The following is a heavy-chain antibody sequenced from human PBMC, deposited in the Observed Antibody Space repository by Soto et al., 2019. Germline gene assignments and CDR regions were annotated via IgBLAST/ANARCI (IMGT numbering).Heavy chain of an antibody. J-gene: IGHJ5*02. D-gene: IGHD2-15*01. Sequence: SLRTSCAAAGFTFDDYAMHWVRQAPEKGLEWVSGISWNSGSIGYADSVKGRFTISRDNAKNSLYLQMNSLRAEDTALYYCAKDLGSGGITNWFDPWGQGTLVTVSS. CDR2: ISWNSGSI. CDR1: GFTFDDYA. V-gene: IGHV3-9*01. CDR3: AKDLGSGGITNWFDP.